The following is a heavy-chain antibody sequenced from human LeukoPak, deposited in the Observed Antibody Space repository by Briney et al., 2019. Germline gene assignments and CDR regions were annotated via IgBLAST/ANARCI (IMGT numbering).Heavy chain of an antibody. J-gene: IGHJ4*02. D-gene: IGHD1-26*01. CDR2: ISSSSSTI. CDR3: ARDQFGGTYYGFDQ. CDR1: GFTFSNYN. V-gene: IGHV3-48*01. Sequence: GGSLRLSCAASGFTFSNYNMNWVRQAPGKGLEWVSYISSSSSTIYYADSVKGRFTISRDNAKKSLYLQMNSLRGEDTAVYYCARDQFGGTYYGFDQWGQGTLVTVSS.